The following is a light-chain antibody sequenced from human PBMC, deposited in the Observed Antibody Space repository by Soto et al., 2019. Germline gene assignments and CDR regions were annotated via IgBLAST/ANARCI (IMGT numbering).Light chain of an antibody. J-gene: IGKJ3*01. CDR2: DAS. CDR3: QQYINLPIST. Sequence: DIQMTQSPSSLSASVGDRVTITCQASPDISNYLNWYQQQPGKAPKLLIYDASNLETGVPSRFSGSGSGTYFTFTISSLQPEDIATYFCQQYINLPISTFGPGTRVDLK. CDR1: PDISNY. V-gene: IGKV1-33*01.